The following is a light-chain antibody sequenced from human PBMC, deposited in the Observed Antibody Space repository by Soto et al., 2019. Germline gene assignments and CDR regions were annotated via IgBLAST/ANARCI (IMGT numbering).Light chain of an antibody. J-gene: IGLJ3*02. CDR2: EVS. CDR1: SSDVGGYDY. V-gene: IGLV2-14*03. Sequence: QSALTQPAPVSGSPGQSITISCTGTSSDVGGYDYVSWYQQHPGKAPKLIIYEVSNRPSGVSNRFSGSKSGNTASLTISGLQTEDEADYYCTSYTNTNTWVFGGGTKVTVL. CDR3: TSYTNTNTWV.